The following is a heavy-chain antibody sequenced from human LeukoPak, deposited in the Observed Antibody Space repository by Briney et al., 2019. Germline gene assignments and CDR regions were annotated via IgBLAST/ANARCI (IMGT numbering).Heavy chain of an antibody. J-gene: IGHJ4*02. Sequence: GGSLRLSCPASGFTFISYSMNWVRQAPGKGLEWVSSNSGSSSYIYYADSVKGRFTISRDNAKNSLYVQMNSLRAEDTAVYYCARVSVICGGDCFDYWGQGTLVTVSS. CDR1: GFTFISYS. V-gene: IGHV3-21*01. D-gene: IGHD2-21*01. CDR3: ARVSVICGGDCFDY. CDR2: NSGSSSYI.